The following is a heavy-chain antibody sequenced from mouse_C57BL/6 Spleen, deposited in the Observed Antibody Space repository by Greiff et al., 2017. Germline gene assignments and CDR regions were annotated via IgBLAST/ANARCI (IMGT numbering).Heavy chain of an antibody. Sequence: VKLQQPGAELVQPGASVKLSCKASGYTFTSYWMQWVKQRPGQGLEWIGEIDPSDSYTTYNQKFKGKATLTVDTSSSTAYMQLSSLTSEDSAVYYCARREVYYYGSSYYFDYWGQGTTLTVSS. CDR3: ARREVYYYGSSYYFDY. D-gene: IGHD1-1*01. CDR1: GYTFTSYW. J-gene: IGHJ2*01. CDR2: IDPSDSYT. V-gene: IGHV1-50*01.